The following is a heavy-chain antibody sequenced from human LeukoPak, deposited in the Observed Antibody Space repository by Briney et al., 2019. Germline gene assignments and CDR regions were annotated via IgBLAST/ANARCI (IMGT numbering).Heavy chain of an antibody. V-gene: IGHV4-39*01. CDR2: IYYSGST. CDR1: GGSISSGGYY. Sequence: SETLSLTCTVSGGSISSGGYYWGWIRQPPGKGLEWIGSIYYSGSTYYNPSLKSRVTISVDTSKNQFSLKLSSVTAADTAVYYCARVGATLGRYYFDYWGQGTLVTVSS. J-gene: IGHJ4*02. CDR3: ARVGATLGRYYFDY. D-gene: IGHD1-26*01.